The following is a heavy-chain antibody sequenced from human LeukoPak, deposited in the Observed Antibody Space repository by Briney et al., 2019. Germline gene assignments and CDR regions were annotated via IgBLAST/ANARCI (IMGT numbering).Heavy chain of an antibody. J-gene: IGHJ4*02. D-gene: IGHD6-13*01. CDR2: ISGSGGST. Sequence: GGSLRLSCAASGFTFSSYSMNWVRQAPGKGLEWVSAISGSGGSTYYADSVKGRFTISRDNSKSTLYLQMNSLRAEDTAVYYCAKRTGSSSWNPFDYWGQGTPVTVSS. V-gene: IGHV3-23*01. CDR3: AKRTGSSSWNPFDY. CDR1: GFTFSSYS.